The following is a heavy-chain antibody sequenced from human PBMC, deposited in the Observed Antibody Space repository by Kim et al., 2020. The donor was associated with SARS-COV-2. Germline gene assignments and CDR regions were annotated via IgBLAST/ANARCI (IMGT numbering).Heavy chain of an antibody. CDR1: GFTFSSYA. CDR3: ARGSGLTDAFDI. V-gene: IGHV3-30*04. Sequence: GGSLRLSCAASGFTFSSYAMHWVRQAPGKGLEWVAVISYDGSNKYYADSVKGRFTISRDNSKNTLYLQMNSLRAEDTAVYYCARGSGLTDAFDIWGQGTMVTVSS. D-gene: IGHD1-26*01. J-gene: IGHJ3*02. CDR2: ISYDGSNK.